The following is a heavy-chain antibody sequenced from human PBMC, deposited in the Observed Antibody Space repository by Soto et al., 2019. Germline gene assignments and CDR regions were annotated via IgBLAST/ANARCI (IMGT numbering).Heavy chain of an antibody. Sequence: SETLSLTCAVSGGSISSGGYYWNWIRQPPGKGLEWIGYIFYSGSTNYNPSLKGRVTISVDTSKNQFSLKLSSVTAADTAVYYCARGMSGDLTWALYWGQGTLVTVSS. CDR3: ARGMSGDLTWALY. CDR2: IFYSGST. D-gene: IGHD3-3*01. CDR1: GGSISSGGYY. V-gene: IGHV4-61*08. J-gene: IGHJ4*02.